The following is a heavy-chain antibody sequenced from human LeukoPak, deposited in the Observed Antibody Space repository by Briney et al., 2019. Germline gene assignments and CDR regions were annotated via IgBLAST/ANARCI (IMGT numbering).Heavy chain of an antibody. CDR1: GFTVSSNY. CDR3: ARVGGVAATHGMDV. CDR2: ISSSSSYI. J-gene: IGHJ6*02. V-gene: IGHV3-21*01. Sequence: PGGSLRLSCAASGFTVSSNYMSWVRQAPGKGLEWVSSISSSSSYIYYADSVKGRFTISRDNAKNSLYLQMNSLRAEDTAVYCCARVGGVAATHGMDVWGQGTTVTVSS. D-gene: IGHD6-13*01.